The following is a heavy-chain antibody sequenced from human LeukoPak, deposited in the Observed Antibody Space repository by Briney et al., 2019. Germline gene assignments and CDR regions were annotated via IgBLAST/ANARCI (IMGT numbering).Heavy chain of an antibody. CDR3: ARVDWEGSGSYYLDY. J-gene: IGHJ4*02. V-gene: IGHV3-23*01. Sequence: TGGSLRLSCAASGFTFSSYAMSWVRQAPGKGLEWVSAISGSGDGTFYADSVKGRFAISRDNSKNTLFLQMNNLRAEDTAVYYCARVDWEGSGSYYLDYWGQGTLVTVSS. CDR2: ISGSGDGT. CDR1: GFTFSSYA. D-gene: IGHD1-26*01.